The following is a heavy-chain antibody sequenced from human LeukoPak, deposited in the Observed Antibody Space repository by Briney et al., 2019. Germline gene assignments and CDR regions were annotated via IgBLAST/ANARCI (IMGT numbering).Heavy chain of an antibody. Sequence: GGSLRLSCAASGFTFSSYGMSWVRQAPGKGLEWVAVISYDGSNKYYADSVKGRFTISRDNSKNTLYLQMNSLRAEDTAVYYCAKDRLGYSSGWEIDYWGQGTLVTVSS. CDR2: ISYDGSNK. J-gene: IGHJ4*02. D-gene: IGHD6-19*01. CDR1: GFTFSSYG. V-gene: IGHV3-30*18. CDR3: AKDRLGYSSGWEIDY.